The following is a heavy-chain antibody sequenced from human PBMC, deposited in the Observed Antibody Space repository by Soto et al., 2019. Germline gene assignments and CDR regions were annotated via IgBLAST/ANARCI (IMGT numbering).Heavy chain of an antibody. CDR1: GFTFSDYT. CDR3: AQEILCFGANWCGP. CDR2: ISCSGSTI. Sequence: GGSLRLSCAASGFTFSDYTMSWIRQAPGKGLEWVSFISCSGSTIYYADSVKGRITISRDNAKNSLYLQMNSLRAEDTAVYYWAQEILCFGANWCGPGGQGTLVTGSS. D-gene: IGHD3-10*01. V-gene: IGHV3-11*01. J-gene: IGHJ5*02.